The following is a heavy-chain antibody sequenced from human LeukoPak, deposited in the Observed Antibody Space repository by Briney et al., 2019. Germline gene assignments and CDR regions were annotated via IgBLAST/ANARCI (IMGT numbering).Heavy chain of an antibody. Sequence: AASVKVSCKASGYTFTSYAMNWVRQAPGQGLEWMGWINTNTGNPTYAQGFTGRFVFSLDTSVSTAYLQISSLKAEDTAVYYCAIPTLHGWFYFDYWGQGTLVTVSS. D-gene: IGHD3-10*01. CDR2: INTNTGNP. J-gene: IGHJ4*02. V-gene: IGHV7-4-1*02. CDR3: AIPTLHGWFYFDY. CDR1: GYTFTSYA.